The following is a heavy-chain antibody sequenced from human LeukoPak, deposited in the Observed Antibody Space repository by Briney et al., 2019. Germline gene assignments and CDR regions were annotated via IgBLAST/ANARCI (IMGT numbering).Heavy chain of an antibody. D-gene: IGHD6-13*01. Sequence: NPGGSLRLSCAASGFTFSSYSMNWVRQAPGKGLEWVSSISSSSSYIYYADSVKGRFTISRDNAKNSLYLQMNSLRAEDTAVYYCARDKSHKPLLAAAGYSLDYYYMDVWGKGTTVTVSS. CDR1: GFTFSSYS. CDR3: ARDKSHKPLLAAAGYSLDYYYMDV. CDR2: ISSSSSYI. V-gene: IGHV3-21*01. J-gene: IGHJ6*03.